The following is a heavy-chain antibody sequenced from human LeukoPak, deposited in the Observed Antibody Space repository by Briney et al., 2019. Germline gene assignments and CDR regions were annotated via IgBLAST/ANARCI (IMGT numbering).Heavy chain of an antibody. V-gene: IGHV4-30-4*02. D-gene: IGHD4-11*01. CDR1: GGSSRSGDYF. Sequence: PSETLSLTCAVSGGSSRSGDYFWSWIRQPPGKGLEWIGHIHYSGNTYYNPSLKSRVSISIDTSKNQFSLKLSSVTAADTAVYYCARGFYSPHYWGQGTLVSVSS. CDR2: IHYSGNT. J-gene: IGHJ4*02. CDR3: ARGFYSPHY.